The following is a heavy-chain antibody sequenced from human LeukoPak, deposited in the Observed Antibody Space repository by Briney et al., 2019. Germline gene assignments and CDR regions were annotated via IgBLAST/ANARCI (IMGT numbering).Heavy chain of an antibody. CDR1: GGSFSGYY. CDR2: INHSGST. J-gene: IGHJ5*02. CDR3: ARMVVAYCSSTSCPRGSSGYPNWFDP. V-gene: IGHV4-34*01. D-gene: IGHD2-2*01. Sequence: SEALSLTCAVYGGSFSGYYWSWIRQPPGKGLEWIGEINHSGSTNYNPSLKSRVTISVDTSKNQFSLKLSSVTAADTAVYYCARMVVAYCSSTSCPRGSSGYPNWFDPWGQGTLVTVSS.